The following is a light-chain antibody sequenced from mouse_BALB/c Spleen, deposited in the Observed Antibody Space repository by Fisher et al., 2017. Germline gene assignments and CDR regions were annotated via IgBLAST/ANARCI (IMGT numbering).Light chain of an antibody. Sequence: IVLTQSTAIMSASLGERVTMTCTASSSVSSSYLHWYQQKPGSSPKLWIYSTSNLASGVPVRFSGSGSGTSYSLTISRMEAEDAATYYCQQWSSYPLTFGAGTKLELK. V-gene: IGKV4-74*01. CDR3: QQWSSYPLT. CDR1: SSVSSSY. CDR2: STS. J-gene: IGKJ5*01.